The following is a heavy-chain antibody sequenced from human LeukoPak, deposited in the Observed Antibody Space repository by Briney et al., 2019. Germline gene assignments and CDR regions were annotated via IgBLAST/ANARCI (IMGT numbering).Heavy chain of an antibody. V-gene: IGHV3-33*01. Sequence: GGSLRLSCAASGFIFSNYGMHWVRQAPGKGLEWVAVIWYDGSNKYYADSVKGRFTISRDNSKNTVYLQMNSLRAEDTAVYCCARGLRNTDTFDIWGQGTMVTVSS. J-gene: IGHJ3*02. CDR3: ARGLRNTDTFDI. CDR2: IWYDGSNK. CDR1: GFIFSNYG.